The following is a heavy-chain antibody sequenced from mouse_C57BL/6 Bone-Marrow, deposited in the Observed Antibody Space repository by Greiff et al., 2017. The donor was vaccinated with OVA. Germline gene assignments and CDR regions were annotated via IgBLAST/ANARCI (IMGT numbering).Heavy chain of an antibody. D-gene: IGHD1-1*01. CDR3: ARGDYYGSSYDYFDY. V-gene: IGHV5-12*01. CDR2: ISNGGGST. Sequence: EVKVVESGGGLVQPGGSLKLSCAASGFTFSDYYMYWVRQTPEKRLEWVAYISNGGGSTYYPDTVKGRFTISRDNAKNTLYLQRSRLKTEDTAMYYCARGDYYGSSYDYFDYWGQGTTLTVSS. CDR1: GFTFSDYY. J-gene: IGHJ2*01.